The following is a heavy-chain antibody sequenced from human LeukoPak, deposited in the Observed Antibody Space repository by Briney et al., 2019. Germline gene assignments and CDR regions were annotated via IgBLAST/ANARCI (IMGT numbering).Heavy chain of an antibody. CDR2: IYYSGST. D-gene: IGHD3-3*01. J-gene: IGHJ4*02. Sequence: SETLSLTCTVSGGSISSGDYYWSWIRQPPGKGLEWIGYIYYSGSTYYNPSLKSRVTISVDTSKNQFSLKLSSVTAADTAVYYCARAQKYDFGIDYWGQGTLVTVS. V-gene: IGHV4-30-4*08. CDR1: GGSISSGDYY. CDR3: ARAQKYDFGIDY.